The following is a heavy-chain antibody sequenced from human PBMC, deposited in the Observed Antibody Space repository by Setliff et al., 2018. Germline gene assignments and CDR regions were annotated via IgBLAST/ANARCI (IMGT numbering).Heavy chain of an antibody. CDR3: ARGHTTVSTGY. CDR2: IRQDGFEK. J-gene: IGHJ4*02. D-gene: IGHD4-17*01. CDR1: GFMFRGYL. Sequence: GGSLRLSCAASGFMFRGYLMAWVRQAPGKGLEWVASIRQDGFEKHYVDSVKGRFTISRDNAKNSLYLQMNSLRAEDTAVYYCARGHTTVSTGYWGQGTLVTVSS. V-gene: IGHV3-7*03.